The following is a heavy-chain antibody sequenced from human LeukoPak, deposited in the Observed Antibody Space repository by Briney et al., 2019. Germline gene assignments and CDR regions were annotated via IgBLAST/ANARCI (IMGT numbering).Heavy chain of an antibody. D-gene: IGHD2-21*02. Sequence: PSETLSLTCTVSGYSISSPYYWGWIRQPPGKGLEWIGSMYHSGNTYYNPSLKSRVTISVDTSKNQFSLKLSSVTAADTAVYYCARRIRAYCGGDCYRYYYYMDVWGKGTTVTVSS. V-gene: IGHV4-38-2*02. CDR3: ARRIRAYCGGDCYRYYYYMDV. CDR1: GYSISSPYY. CDR2: MYHSGNT. J-gene: IGHJ6*03.